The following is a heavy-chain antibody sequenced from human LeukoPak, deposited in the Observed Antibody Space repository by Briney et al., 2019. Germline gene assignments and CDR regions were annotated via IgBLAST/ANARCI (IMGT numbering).Heavy chain of an antibody. CDR3: ARERGNLRGDAFDI. CDR1: GVSFSSYY. CDR2: IFSSGNT. Sequence: PSETLSLTCTVSGVSFSSYYWTWIRQPAGKGLEWIGRIFSSGNTNYNPSLESRVTMSIDTSKNQFSLKLTSVTAAYTAVYYCARERGNLRGDAFDIWGQGTMVTVSS. D-gene: IGHD1-26*01. J-gene: IGHJ3*02. V-gene: IGHV4-4*07.